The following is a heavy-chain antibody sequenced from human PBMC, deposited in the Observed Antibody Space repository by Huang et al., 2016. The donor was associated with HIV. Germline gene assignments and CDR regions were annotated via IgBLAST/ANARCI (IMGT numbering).Heavy chain of an antibody. CDR3: ARGGGSHWLGRFDP. D-gene: IGHD1-26*01. V-gene: IGHV1-8*03. CDR1: GYTFTRYD. CDR2: MNGNSGNT. Sequence: QVQLVQSGAEVKKPGASVKVSCKASGYTFTRYDINWMRQAPGQGLEWMGWMNGNSGNTGYAQNCQGRLTLTRDTSIGAAYMELSSLEPADTAVYYCARGGGSHWLGRFDPWGQGTLVTVFS. J-gene: IGHJ5*02.